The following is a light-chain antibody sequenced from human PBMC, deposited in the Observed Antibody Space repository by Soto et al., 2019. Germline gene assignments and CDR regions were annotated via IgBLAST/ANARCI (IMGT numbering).Light chain of an antibody. V-gene: IGKV1-5*01. CDR3: QNYNDYSGN. CDR2: DAS. Sequence: DIQMTHSPSTLSASVLYTVTITFRASQSISTWLAWYQQKPGKAPKLLIYDASSLESGVPSRFSGSGSGTEFTLTISSLQPDDFATYYCQNYNDYSGNFGQGTKVDIK. CDR1: QSISTW. J-gene: IGKJ2*01.